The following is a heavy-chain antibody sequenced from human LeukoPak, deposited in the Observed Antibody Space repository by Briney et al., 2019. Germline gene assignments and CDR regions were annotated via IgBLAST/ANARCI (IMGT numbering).Heavy chain of an antibody. CDR1: GGSFSGYY. CDR2: INHSGIT. V-gene: IGHV4-34*01. Sequence: SETLSLTCAVYGGSFSGYYWSWIRQPPGEWREWIGEINHSGITNYNPSLKSRVTISVETSKNQCSLRLSSVTAADPAVYYCARGVSGYCSSTSCHRRYYYYYMDVWGKGTTVTVSS. D-gene: IGHD2-2*02. CDR3: ARGVSGYCSSTSCHRRYYYYYMDV. J-gene: IGHJ6*03.